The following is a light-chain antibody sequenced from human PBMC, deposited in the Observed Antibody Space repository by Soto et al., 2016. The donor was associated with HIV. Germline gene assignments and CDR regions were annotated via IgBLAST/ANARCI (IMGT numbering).Light chain of an antibody. J-gene: IGKJ4*01. V-gene: IGKV1-9*01. Sequence: DIQLTQSPSFLSASVGDRVTITCRASQGISSYLAWYQQKPGKAPKLLIYAASTLQSGVPSRFSGSGSGTEFTLTISSLQPEDCATYYCQQFEKYPLTFGGGTKVEIK. CDR3: QQFEKYPLT. CDR2: AAS. CDR1: QGISSY.